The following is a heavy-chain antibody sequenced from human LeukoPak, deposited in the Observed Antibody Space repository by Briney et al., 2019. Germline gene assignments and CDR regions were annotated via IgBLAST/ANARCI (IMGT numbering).Heavy chain of an antibody. CDR1: GFTFDDYG. J-gene: IGHJ4*02. CDR3: ARDRDILTGYPAYYFDY. V-gene: IGHV3-20*04. CDR2: INWNGGST. Sequence: GGSLRLSCAASGFTFDDYGMSWVRQAPGKGLEWVSGINWNGGSTGYADSVKGRFTISRDNAKNSLYLQMNSLRAEDTALYYCARDRDILTGYPAYYFDYWGQGTPVTVSS. D-gene: IGHD3-9*01.